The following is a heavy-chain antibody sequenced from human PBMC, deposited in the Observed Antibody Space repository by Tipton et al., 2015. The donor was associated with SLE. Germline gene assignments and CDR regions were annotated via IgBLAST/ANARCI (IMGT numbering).Heavy chain of an antibody. J-gene: IGHJ6*03. CDR2: VYPGDSDA. Sequence: QLVQSGAEVKKPGESLKISCKASGYSFTTYWIGWVRQMPGKGLEWMGIVYPGDSDARYSPSFQGQVTISADKSINTAYLQWSSLNAPDTAIYYCARHGGERWLPNYFYYYMDVWGKGTTVTVSS. D-gene: IGHD5-24*01. V-gene: IGHV5-51*01. CDR3: ARHGGERWLPNYFYYYMDV. CDR1: GYSFTTYW.